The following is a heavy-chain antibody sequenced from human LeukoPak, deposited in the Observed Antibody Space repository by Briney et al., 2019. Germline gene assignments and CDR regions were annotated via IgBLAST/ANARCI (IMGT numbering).Heavy chain of an antibody. J-gene: IGHJ6*03. CDR1: GASITSSGYY. Sequence: SETLSLTCTVSGASITSSGYYWGWIRQPPGTGLEWIGSIYYSGSTYYNPSLKSRVTISVDTSKNQFSLKLSSVTAADTAVYYCARHVTSTIFGGYYYYYYMDVWGKGTTVTISS. V-gene: IGHV4-39*01. D-gene: IGHD3-9*01. CDR3: ARHVTSTIFGGYYYYYYMDV. CDR2: IYYSGST.